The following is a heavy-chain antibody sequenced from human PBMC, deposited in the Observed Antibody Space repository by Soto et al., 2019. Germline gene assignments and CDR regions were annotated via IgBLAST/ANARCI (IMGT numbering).Heavy chain of an antibody. CDR3: ARPLAGTGYYYYYGMDV. V-gene: IGHV4-39*01. J-gene: IGHJ6*02. Sequence: SETLSLTCTVSGGSISSTSYYWGWIRQPPGKGLEWIGSIYYSGSTYYNPSLKSRVTISVDTSKNQFSLKLSSVTAADTAVYYCARPLAGTGYYYYYGMDVWGQGTTVTVSS. CDR2: IYYSGST. CDR1: GGSISSTSYY. D-gene: IGHD6-19*01.